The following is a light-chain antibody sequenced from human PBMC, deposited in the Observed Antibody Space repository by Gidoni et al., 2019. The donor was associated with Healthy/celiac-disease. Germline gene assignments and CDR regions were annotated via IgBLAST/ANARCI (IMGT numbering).Light chain of an antibody. J-gene: IGLJ3*02. CDR3: SSYTSSSTLV. V-gene: IGLV2-14*01. CDR2: DVS. CDR1: SSDVGGYNY. Sequence: QSALTQPASASGSPGQSITISCTGTSSDVGGYNYVSWYQQHPDNAPKLMIYDVSNRPSGVSNRFSSSKSGNTASLTISGLQAEDEADYYCSSYTSSSTLVFGGGTKLTVL.